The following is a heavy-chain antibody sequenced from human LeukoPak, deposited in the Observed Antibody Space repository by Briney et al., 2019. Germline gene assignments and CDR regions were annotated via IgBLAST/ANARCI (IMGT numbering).Heavy chain of an antibody. J-gene: IGHJ4*02. CDR2: INHSGST. D-gene: IGHD3-3*01. CDR3: ARGIYYDFWSGYYNY. Sequence: SETLSLTCAVYGGSFSGHYWSWIRQPPGKGLEWIGEINHSGSTNYNPSLKGRVTISVDTSKNQFSLKLSSVTAADTAVYYCARGIYYDFWSGYYNYWGQGTLVTVSS. CDR1: GGSFSGHY. V-gene: IGHV4-34*01.